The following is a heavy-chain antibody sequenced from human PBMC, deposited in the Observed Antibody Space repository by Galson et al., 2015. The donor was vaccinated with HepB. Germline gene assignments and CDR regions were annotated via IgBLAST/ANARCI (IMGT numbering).Heavy chain of an antibody. Sequence: SLRLSCAASGFTFSDYYMSWIRQAPGKGLEWVSYISSSTTYTNYADSAKGRFTISRDNAKNSLYLQMSSLRAEDTARYYCARGGGDSGGLRNYWGQGNLVTVSS. J-gene: IGHJ4*02. V-gene: IGHV3-11*05. D-gene: IGHD6-19*01. CDR1: GFTFSDYY. CDR2: ISSSTTYT. CDR3: ARGGGDSGGLRNY.